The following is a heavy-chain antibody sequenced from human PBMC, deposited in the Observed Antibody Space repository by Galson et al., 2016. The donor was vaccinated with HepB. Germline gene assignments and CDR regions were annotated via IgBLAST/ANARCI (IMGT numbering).Heavy chain of an antibody. CDR3: ARQGYGDKWFDP. V-gene: IGHV5-51*01. CDR1: GYTFIFYW. D-gene: IGHD4/OR15-4a*01. J-gene: IGHJ5*02. Sequence: QSGAEVKKPGESLRISCKVSGYTFIFYWMSWVRQMPGKGLEWMGIIYPGDSDTRYSPSFQGQVTISVDKSISTAYLQWSSLKASDTAMYYCARQGYGDKWFDPWGQGTLVTVSS. CDR2: IYPGDSDT.